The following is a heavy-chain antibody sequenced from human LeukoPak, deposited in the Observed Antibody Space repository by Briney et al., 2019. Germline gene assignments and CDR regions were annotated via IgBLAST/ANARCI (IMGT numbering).Heavy chain of an antibody. V-gene: IGHV4-4*07. CDR1: GGSIISHY. CDR2: THISMST. J-gene: IGHJ4*02. D-gene: IGHD3-10*01. CDR3: VTTPYGRPGWYLEY. Sequence: PSETLSLTCNVSGGSIISHYWNWIRQPAGQGLEWIGRTHISMSTNYNPSLRGRVTMSLDTSKNQFSLKLTSVTAADTAVYYCVTTPYGRPGWYLEYWGQGALVTVS.